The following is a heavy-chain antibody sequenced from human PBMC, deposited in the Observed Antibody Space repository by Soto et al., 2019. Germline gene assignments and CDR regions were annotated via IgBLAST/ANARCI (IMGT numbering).Heavy chain of an antibody. V-gene: IGHV4-59*01. CDR2: IYYSGST. D-gene: IGHD3-10*01. CDR1: GGSTSSYY. J-gene: IGHJ4*02. CDR3: ARVTGSGSYH. Sequence: SETLSLTCTVSGGSTSSYYWSWIRQPPGKGLEWIGYIYYSGSTNYNPSLKSRVTISVDTSKNQFSLKLSSVTAADTAVYYCARVTGSGSYHWGQGTLVTVSS.